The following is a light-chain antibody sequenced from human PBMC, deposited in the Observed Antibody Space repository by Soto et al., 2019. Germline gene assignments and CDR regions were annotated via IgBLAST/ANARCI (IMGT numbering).Light chain of an antibody. Sequence: EIVMTQSPATLSVSPGERATLSCRASQTVSSNLAWYQQKPGQAPRLLIYGASTRATGIPARFSGSGSGTEFTLTISSLQSEDSAIYYCQQYNYWVSFGQETKVEIK. CDR1: QTVSSN. J-gene: IGKJ1*01. CDR3: QQYNYWVS. V-gene: IGKV3-15*01. CDR2: GAS.